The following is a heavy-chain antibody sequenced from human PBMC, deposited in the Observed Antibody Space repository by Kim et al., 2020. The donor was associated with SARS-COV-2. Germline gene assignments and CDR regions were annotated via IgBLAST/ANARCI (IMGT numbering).Heavy chain of an antibody. CDR2: IIPDGRST. J-gene: IGHJ4*02. Sequence: GGSLRLSCAASGFTFSEYWMHWVRQAPGKGLVWVSRIIPDGRSTSYADSVKGRFTISSDNAKNTLYLQMNSLRAEDTAVYYCASGLTPGQYWGQGTLVTVSS. CDR3: ASGLTPGQY. CDR1: GFTFSEYW. V-gene: IGHV3-74*01. D-gene: IGHD2-15*01.